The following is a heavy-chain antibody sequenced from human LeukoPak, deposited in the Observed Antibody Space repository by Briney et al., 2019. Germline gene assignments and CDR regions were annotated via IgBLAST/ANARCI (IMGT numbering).Heavy chain of an antibody. V-gene: IGHV4-59*08. CDR2: IYYSGST. J-gene: IGHJ5*02. CDR1: GGSISSYY. Sequence: SEALSLTCTVSGGSISSYYWSWIRQPPGKGLQWIAYIYYSGSTNYNPSLKSRVTISVDTSKNQFSLNLRSVTAADTAVYYCARHDSYYDFWSGPLGWFDPWGQGTLVTVSS. D-gene: IGHD3-3*01. CDR3: ARHDSYYDFWSGPLGWFDP.